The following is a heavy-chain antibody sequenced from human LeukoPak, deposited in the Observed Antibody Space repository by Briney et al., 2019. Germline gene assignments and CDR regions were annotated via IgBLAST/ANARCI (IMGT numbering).Heavy chain of an antibody. CDR2: ISGSGGST. CDR3: AKRHYGSGSDYTDFDY. CDR1: GFTFSNYA. V-gene: IGHV3-23*01. Sequence: PGGSLRLSCAASGFTFSNYAMSWVRQAPGKGLEWVSAISGSGGSTYYADSVKGRFTISRDNSKNTLYLQMNSLRAEDTAVYYCAKRHYGSGSDYTDFDYWGQGTLVTVSS. J-gene: IGHJ4*02. D-gene: IGHD3-10*01.